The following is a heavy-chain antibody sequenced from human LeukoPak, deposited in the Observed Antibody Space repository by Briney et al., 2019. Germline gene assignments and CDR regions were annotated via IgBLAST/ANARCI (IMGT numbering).Heavy chain of an antibody. D-gene: IGHD3-22*01. CDR3: ARARGVSTGYRPIDY. Sequence: GGSLRLSCVASGFTFGKYWMSWVRQAPGKGLEWVAVIWYDGSNKHYAESVKGRFSISRDNSKSTLYLQMNSLRAEDTAVYYCARARGVSTGYRPIDYWGQGTLVTVSS. J-gene: IGHJ4*02. V-gene: IGHV3-33*07. CDR2: IWYDGSNK. CDR1: GFTFGKYW.